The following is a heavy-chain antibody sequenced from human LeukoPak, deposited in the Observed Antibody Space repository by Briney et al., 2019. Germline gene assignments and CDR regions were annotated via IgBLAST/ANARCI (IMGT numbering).Heavy chain of an antibody. J-gene: IGHJ6*04. D-gene: IGHD2-2*01. CDR1: GFTFSSYG. V-gene: IGHV3-33*01. Sequence: PGGSLRLSCAASGFTFSSYGMHWVRQAPGKGLEWVAVIWYDGSNKYYADSVKGRFTISRDNSKNTLYLQMNGLRAEDTAVHYCARALSTSPLGYYYGMDVWGKGTTVTVSS. CDR3: ARALSTSPLGYYYGMDV. CDR2: IWYDGSNK.